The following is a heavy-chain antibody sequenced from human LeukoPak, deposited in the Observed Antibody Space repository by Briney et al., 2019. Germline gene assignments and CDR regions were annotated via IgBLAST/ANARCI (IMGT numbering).Heavy chain of an antibody. D-gene: IGHD6-19*01. V-gene: IGHV4-39*07. J-gene: IGHJ4*02. Sequence: PSETLSLTCTVSGGSISSSSYYWGWIRQPPGKGLEWIGSIYYSGSTYYNPCLKSRLTTSVDTSKNQFSLKLSSVTAADTAVYYCARGYAVADYWGQGTLVTVSS. CDR3: ARGYAVADY. CDR2: IYYSGST. CDR1: GGSISSSSYY.